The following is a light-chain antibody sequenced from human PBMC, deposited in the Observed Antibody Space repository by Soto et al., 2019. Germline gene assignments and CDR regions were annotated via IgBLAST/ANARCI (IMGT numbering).Light chain of an antibody. CDR3: KSYAGSNTYV. J-gene: IGLJ1*01. Sequence: QSVLTQPPSVSGAPGQRVTISCTGSSSNIGAGSYVHWYQHLPGTAPKVLIFGDTNRRSGVPGRFSGSKSGSSASLAITGLQAEDEADYFCKSYAGSNTYVFGSGTKLTVL. CDR1: SSNIGAGSY. CDR2: GDT. V-gene: IGLV1-40*01.